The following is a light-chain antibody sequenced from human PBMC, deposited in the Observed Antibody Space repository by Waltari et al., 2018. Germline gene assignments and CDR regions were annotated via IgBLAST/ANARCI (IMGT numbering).Light chain of an antibody. J-gene: IGLJ3*02. Sequence: QSVLTQPPSASGTPGQGVTVSCSGSSSNIGRNGVSWYQQVPGTAPKLLIQPDNQRPSGVPDRFSGSKSGTSASLAISGLQSEDVAHYYCAAWDDSLNGRVFGGGTKVTVL. V-gene: IGLV1-44*01. CDR2: PDN. CDR3: AAWDDSLNGRV. CDR1: SSNIGRNG.